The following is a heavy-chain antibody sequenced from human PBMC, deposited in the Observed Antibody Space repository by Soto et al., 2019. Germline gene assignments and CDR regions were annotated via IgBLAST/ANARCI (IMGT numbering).Heavy chain of an antibody. CDR3: AKDQLGYSYGSYGMDV. Sequence: SGGSLRLSCAASGFTFSSYGMHWVRQAPGKGLEWVAVISYDGSNKYYADSVKGRFTISRDNSKNTLYLQMNSLRAEDTAVYYCAKDQLGYSYGSYGMDVWGQGTTVTVSS. CDR2: ISYDGSNK. D-gene: IGHD5-18*01. CDR1: GFTFSSYG. V-gene: IGHV3-30*18. J-gene: IGHJ6*02.